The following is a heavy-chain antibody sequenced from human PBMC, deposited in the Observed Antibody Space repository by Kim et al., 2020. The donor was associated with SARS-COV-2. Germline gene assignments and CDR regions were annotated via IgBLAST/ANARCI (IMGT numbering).Heavy chain of an antibody. CDR1: GGSISSSNYY. CDR3: TGRLGLRTFDV. J-gene: IGHJ3*01. Sequence: SETLSLTCTVSGGSISSSNYYWGWIRQPPGKGLEWLGSIYFSGNTDYNPSLKSRVSMSVDTSKDEFSLKGNSVTAADTADYCCTGRLGLRTFDVWGQGT. D-gene: IGHD3-16*01. V-gene: IGHV4-39*01. CDR2: IYFSGNT.